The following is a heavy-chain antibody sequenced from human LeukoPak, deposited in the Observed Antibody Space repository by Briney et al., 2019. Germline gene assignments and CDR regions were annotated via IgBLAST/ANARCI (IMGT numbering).Heavy chain of an antibody. Sequence: PGGSLRLSCAASGFTFSSYGMHWVRQAPGKGLEWGAVISHDGSNKYYADSVKGRFTISRDNSKNTLYLQMNSLRAEDTAVYYCARGRWYYDSSGYYFIWGQGTMVTVSS. CDR3: ARGRWYYDSSGYYFI. J-gene: IGHJ3*02. CDR1: GFTFSSYG. CDR2: ISHDGSNK. V-gene: IGHV3-30*03. D-gene: IGHD3-22*01.